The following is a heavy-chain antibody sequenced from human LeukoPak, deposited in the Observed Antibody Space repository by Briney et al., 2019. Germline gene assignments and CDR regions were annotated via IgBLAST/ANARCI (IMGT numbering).Heavy chain of an antibody. V-gene: IGHV1-8*01. CDR1: GDIVTSFD. CDR2: MKSNNGHT. D-gene: IGHD7-27*01. J-gene: IGHJ4*02. Sequence: ASVTVSCKASGDIVTSFDFDGVRQATGQGLEWMGWMKSNNGHTGYAQKFQGRVIMTRDTSISTAYMELSSLTFEDTAVYYCARGPPNWGMVGYWGQGTLVTVSS. CDR3: ARGPPNWGMVGY.